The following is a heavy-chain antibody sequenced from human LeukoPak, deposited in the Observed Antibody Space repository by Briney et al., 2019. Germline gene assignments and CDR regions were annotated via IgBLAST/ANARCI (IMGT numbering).Heavy chain of an antibody. J-gene: IGHJ4*02. CDR3: ARAGGTSWADY. V-gene: IGHV3-7*01. D-gene: IGHD6-13*01. CDR1: GFTFRDYW. CDR2: VKQDGTEK. Sequence: GGSLRLSCEASGFTFRDYWMTWVRQAPGKGLEWVANVKQDGTEKLYVDSVKGRLTISRDNGKNSLYLQMNSLRVEDTAIYYCARAGGTSWADYWGQGTLVTVSS.